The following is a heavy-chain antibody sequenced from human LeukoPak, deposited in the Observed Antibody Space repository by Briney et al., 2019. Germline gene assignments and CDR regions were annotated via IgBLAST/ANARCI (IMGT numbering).Heavy chain of an antibody. CDR3: ARGGSGWYYYFDY. CDR1: GGSITPYY. D-gene: IGHD6-19*01. Sequence: PSETLFLTCTVSGGSITPYYWSWIRQPPGKELEWIAYIYYSGTTNYNPSLKSRVTISVDTSKNQFSLKLSSVTAADTAVYYCARGGSGWYYYFDYWGQGTLVTVSS. CDR2: IYYSGTT. J-gene: IGHJ4*02. V-gene: IGHV4-59*01.